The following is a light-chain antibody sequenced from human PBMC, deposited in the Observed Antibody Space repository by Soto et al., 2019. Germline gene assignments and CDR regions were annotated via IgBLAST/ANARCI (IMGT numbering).Light chain of an antibody. CDR2: GVT. V-gene: IGLV2-14*01. Sequence: QSALTQPASVSGSPGQAITISCTGTSSDVGGYHYVSWYQHHPGKAPRLVIYGVTNRPSGVSHRFSGSRSGNTASLTISGLQADDEADYYCSSYTSGTTLYVFGTGTKVTVL. CDR1: SSDVGGYHY. J-gene: IGLJ1*01. CDR3: SSYTSGTTLYV.